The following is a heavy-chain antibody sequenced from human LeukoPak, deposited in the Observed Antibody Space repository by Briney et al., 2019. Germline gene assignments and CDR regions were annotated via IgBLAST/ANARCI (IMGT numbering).Heavy chain of an antibody. V-gene: IGHV4-59*01. D-gene: IGHD3-22*01. CDR2: IYYSGST. CDR3: ASSGYFDAFDI. CDR1: GGPFSGYY. Sequence: SETLSLTCAVYGGPFSGYYWSWIRQPPGKGLEWIGYIYYSGSTNYNPSLKSRVTISVDTSKNQFSLKLSSVTAADTAVYYCASSGYFDAFDIWGQGTMVTVSS. J-gene: IGHJ3*02.